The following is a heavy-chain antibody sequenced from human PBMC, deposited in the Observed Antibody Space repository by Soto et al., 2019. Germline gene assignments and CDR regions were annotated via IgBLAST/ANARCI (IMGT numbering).Heavy chain of an antibody. CDR2: INGGNGNT. CDR1: GYPFISYL. V-gene: IGHV1-3*01. CDR3: AQGVRHQERRPRDNWFDP. D-gene: IGHD2-8*01. J-gene: IGHJ5*02. Sequence: QVQLVQSGAEVKKPGASVKVSCKASGYPFISYLMHWVRQAPGQRLEWLGWINGGNGNTRYSQKFQVRLTITRDTAPSTAYLELSILRSDDTAVYFCAQGVRHQERRPRDNWFDPWGQGNRVTGSS.